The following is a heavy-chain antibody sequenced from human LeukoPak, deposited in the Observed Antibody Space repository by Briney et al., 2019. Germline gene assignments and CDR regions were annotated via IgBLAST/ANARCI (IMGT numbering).Heavy chain of an antibody. D-gene: IGHD1-26*01. Sequence: GGSLRLSCAASGFTFSSYLMHWVRRAPGKGLVGVSRINSDGSTTSYADSVKGRFTISRDNAKNTLYLQMNSLRAEDTAIYYCTKDSWDRWQDHWRQGTLVTVSS. J-gene: IGHJ4*02. CDR2: INSDGSTT. CDR3: TKDSWDRWQDH. CDR1: GFTFSSYL. V-gene: IGHV3-74*01.